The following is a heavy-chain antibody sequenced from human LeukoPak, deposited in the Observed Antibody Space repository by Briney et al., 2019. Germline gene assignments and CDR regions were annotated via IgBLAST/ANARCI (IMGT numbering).Heavy chain of an antibody. CDR2: IYYSGST. CDR3: ARGGYYGSGNDFRFDP. V-gene: IGHV4-59*01. D-gene: IGHD3-10*01. J-gene: IGHJ5*02. Sequence: SETLSLTCTVSGGSISNKYWSWIRQPPGKGLEWIGYIYYSGSTNYNPSLKSRVTISVDTSKNQFSLKLSSVTAADTAIYYCARGGYYGSGNDFRFDPWGQETLVTVSS. CDR1: GGSISNKY.